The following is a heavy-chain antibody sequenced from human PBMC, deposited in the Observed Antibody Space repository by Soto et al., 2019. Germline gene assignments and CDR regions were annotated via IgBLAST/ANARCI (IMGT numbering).Heavy chain of an antibody. CDR2: IYYSGST. D-gene: IGHD2-15*01. CDR1: GGSISSYY. J-gene: IGHJ5*02. CDR3: ARGGYCSGGSCYWFDP. Sequence: SETLSLTCTVSGGSISSYYWSWIRQPPGKGLEWIGYIYYSGSTNYNPSLKSRVTISVDTPKNQFSLKLSSVTAADTAVYYCARGGYCSGGSCYWFDPWGQGTLVTVSS. V-gene: IGHV4-59*01.